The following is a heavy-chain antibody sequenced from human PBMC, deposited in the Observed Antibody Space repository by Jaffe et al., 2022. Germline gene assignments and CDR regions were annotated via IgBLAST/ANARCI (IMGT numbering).Heavy chain of an antibody. J-gene: IGHJ1*01. D-gene: IGHD4-17*01. CDR3: AKDGTLPYGDYEGAYFQH. V-gene: IGHV3-9*01. CDR2: ISWNSGSI. CDR1: GFTFDDYA. Sequence: EVQLVESGGGLVQPGRSLRLSCAASGFTFDDYAMHWVRQAPGKGLEWVSGISWNSGSIGYADSVKGRFTISRDNAKNSLYLQMNSLRAEDTALYYCAKDGTLPYGDYEGAYFQHWGQGTLVTVSS.